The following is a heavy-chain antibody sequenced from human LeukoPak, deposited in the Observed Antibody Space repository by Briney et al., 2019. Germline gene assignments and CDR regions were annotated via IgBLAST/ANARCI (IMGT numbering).Heavy chain of an antibody. V-gene: IGHV3-23*01. CDR2: IRGRGGRT. CDR3: AKDCLLDPEYGRHCYYYGMDV. CDR1: GFTFSSYA. J-gene: IGHJ6*02. D-gene: IGHD3-10*01. Sequence: GGSLRLSCAASGFTFSSYAMSWVRQAPGEVLGWVSAIRGRGGRTYYADSVKGRLTISRDNSKNTLYLQMNRLRATDTAVNYRAKDCLLDPEYGRHCYYYGMDVWGPGTTVTVSS.